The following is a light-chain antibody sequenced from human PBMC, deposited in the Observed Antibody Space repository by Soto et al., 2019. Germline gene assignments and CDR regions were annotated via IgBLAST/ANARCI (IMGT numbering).Light chain of an antibody. V-gene: IGKV1-9*01. CDR3: QQYDILPIT. CDR2: ASS. J-gene: IGKJ5*01. Sequence: IQLTQSPSSLSASVGDRVTVTCRASQGIGTYLVWYQQKSGKAPTVLIYASSTLQTGVPSRFSGSGSGTDFSLTISSLHPEDVATYYCQQYDILPITFGRGTRLEIK. CDR1: QGIGTY.